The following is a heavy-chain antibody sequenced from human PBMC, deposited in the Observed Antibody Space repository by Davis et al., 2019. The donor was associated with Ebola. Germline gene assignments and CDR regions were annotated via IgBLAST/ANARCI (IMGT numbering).Heavy chain of an antibody. J-gene: IGHJ4*02. CDR3: ARESDTAMVSAFDY. V-gene: IGHV3-23*01. CDR2: IGGSGGST. CDR1: GFTFSSYA. D-gene: IGHD5-18*01. Sequence: PGGSLRLSCAASGFTFSSYAMSWVRQAPGKGLEWVSAIGGSGGSTYYADSVKGRFTISRDNSKNSLYLQMNSLRDEDTAAYYCARESDTAMVSAFDYWGQGTLVTVSS.